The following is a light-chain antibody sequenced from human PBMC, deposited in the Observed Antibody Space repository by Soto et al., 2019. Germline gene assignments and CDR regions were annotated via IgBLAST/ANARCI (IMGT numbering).Light chain of an antibody. J-gene: IGKJ1*01. CDR3: QQYGGA. CDR1: QSVSSSY. V-gene: IGKV3-20*01. CDR2: GAS. Sequence: EIVLTQSPGTLSLSPGERATLSCRASQSVSSSYLAWYQQKPGQAPRLLIYGASSRATGIPDSFSGSGSGTDFTLTISRLEPEDFAVYYCQQYGGAFGQGTKVEIK.